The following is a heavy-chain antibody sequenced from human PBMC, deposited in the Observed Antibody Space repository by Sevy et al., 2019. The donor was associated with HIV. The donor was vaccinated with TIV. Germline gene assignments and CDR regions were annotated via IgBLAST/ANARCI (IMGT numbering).Heavy chain of an antibody. CDR3: ARGKYSSSSVGWYFDL. J-gene: IGHJ2*01. CDR1: GFTFSSYA. D-gene: IGHD6-6*01. V-gene: IGHV3-30-3*01. Sequence: GGSLRLSCAASGFTFSSYAMHWVRQAPGKGLEWVAVISYDGSNKYYADSVKGRFTISRDNSKNTLYLQMNSLRAEDTAVYYCARGKYSSSSVGWYFDLWGRGTLVTVSS. CDR2: ISYDGSNK.